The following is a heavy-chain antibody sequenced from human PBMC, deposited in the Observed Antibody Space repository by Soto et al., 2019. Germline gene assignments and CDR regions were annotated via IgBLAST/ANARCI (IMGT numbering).Heavy chain of an antibody. CDR1: GGPFSGYY. J-gene: IGHJ3*02. CDR3: ARVVVAAETDAFDI. Sequence: QVQLQQWGAGLLKPSETLSLTCAVYGGPFSGYYWSWIRQPPGKGLEWIGEINHSGSTNYNPSLKSRVTISVDTSKNQFSLKLSSVTAADTAVYYCARVVVAAETDAFDIWGQGTMVTVSS. D-gene: IGHD2-15*01. V-gene: IGHV4-34*01. CDR2: INHSGST.